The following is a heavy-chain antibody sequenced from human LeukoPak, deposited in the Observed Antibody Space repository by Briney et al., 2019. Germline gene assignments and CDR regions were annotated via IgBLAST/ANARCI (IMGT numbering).Heavy chain of an antibody. D-gene: IGHD2-21*02. V-gene: IGHV1-46*01. J-gene: IGHJ3*02. CDR1: GYTFTSYY. CDR3: ARESIVVVTAIAYPTHDGFDI. CDR2: INPSGGST. Sequence: GASVKVSCTASGYTFTSYYMHWVRHAPGQWLEWMGIINPSGGSTSYAQKFQGRVTMTRDMSTSTVYMELSSLRSEDTAVYYCARESIVVVTAIAYPTHDGFDIWGQGTMVTVSS.